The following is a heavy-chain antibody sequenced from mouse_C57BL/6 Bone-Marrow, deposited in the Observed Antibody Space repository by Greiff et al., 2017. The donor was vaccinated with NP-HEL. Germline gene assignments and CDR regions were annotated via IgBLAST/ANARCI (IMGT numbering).Heavy chain of an antibody. CDR1: GFTFSDYY. CDR3: AREGGLRRRTYAMGY. CDR2: INYDGSST. J-gene: IGHJ4*01. D-gene: IGHD2-4*01. Sequence: EVKVEESEGGLVQPGSSMKLSCTASGFTFSDYYMAWVRQVPEKGLEWVANINYDGSSTYYLDSLKSRFIISRDNAKNILYLQMRSLKSEDTATYYCAREGGLRRRTYAMGYWGQGTSVTVSS. V-gene: IGHV5-16*01.